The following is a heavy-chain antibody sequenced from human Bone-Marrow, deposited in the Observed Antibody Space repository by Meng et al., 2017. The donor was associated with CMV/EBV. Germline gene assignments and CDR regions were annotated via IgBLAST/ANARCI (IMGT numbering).Heavy chain of an antibody. D-gene: IGHD4-11*01. CDR1: GYTFTSYA. J-gene: IGHJ6*01. CDR3: ARWVYDYNRVPGMDV. CDR2: INPNSGGT. Sequence: ASVKVSCKASGYTFTSYAMHWVRQAPGQGLEWMGWINPNSGGTNYAQKFQGRVTMTRDTSISTAYMELSRLRSDDTAVYYCARWVYDYNRVPGMDVWGQGTTVTGSS. V-gene: IGHV1-2*02.